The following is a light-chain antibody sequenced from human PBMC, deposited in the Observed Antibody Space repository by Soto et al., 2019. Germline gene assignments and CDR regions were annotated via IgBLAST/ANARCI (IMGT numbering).Light chain of an antibody. J-gene: IGKJ4*01. CDR3: QQYSSYPSLT. CDR2: DAS. Sequence: VQMTKSPSYLSASVGDRVTITCQASQDISNYLNWYQQKPGKAPKLLIYDASSLESGVPSRFSGSGSGTEFTLTISSLQPDDFATYYCQQYSSYPSLTFGGGTKVDI. V-gene: IGKV1-16*01. CDR1: QDISNY.